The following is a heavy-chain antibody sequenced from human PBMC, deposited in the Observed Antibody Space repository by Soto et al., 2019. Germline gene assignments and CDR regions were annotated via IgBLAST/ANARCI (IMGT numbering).Heavy chain of an antibody. V-gene: IGHV3-30-3*01. D-gene: IGHD6-19*01. J-gene: IGHJ4*02. Sequence: GGSLRLSCAASGFTFSSYAMHWVRQAPGKGLEWVAVISYDGSNKYYADSVKGRFTISRDNSKNTLYLQMNSLRAEDTAVYYCARARAVAGLDYWGQGTLVTVSS. CDR2: ISYDGSNK. CDR1: GFTFSSYA. CDR3: ARARAVAGLDY.